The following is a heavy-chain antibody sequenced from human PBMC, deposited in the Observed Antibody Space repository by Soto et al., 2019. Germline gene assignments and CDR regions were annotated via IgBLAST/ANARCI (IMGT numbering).Heavy chain of an antibody. CDR1: GFTFSSYA. J-gene: IGHJ4*02. D-gene: IGHD2-2*01. V-gene: IGHV3-30-3*01. CDR2: ISYDGSNK. Sequence: QVRLVESGGGVVQPGRSLRLSCAASGFTFSSYAMHWVRQAPGKGLEWVAVISYDGSNKYYADSVKGRFTISRDNSKNTLYLQMNSLRAEDTAVYYCARDQGIGYCSSTSCYAGRIAVAGPNDYWGQGTLVTVSS. CDR3: ARDQGIGYCSSTSCYAGRIAVAGPNDY.